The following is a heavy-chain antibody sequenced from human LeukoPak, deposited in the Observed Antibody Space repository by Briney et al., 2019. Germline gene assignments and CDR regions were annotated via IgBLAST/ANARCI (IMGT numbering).Heavy chain of an antibody. J-gene: IGHJ6*02. CDR2: IYYSGST. V-gene: IGHV4-39*01. Sequence: PSETLSLTCTVSGGSISSSSYYWGWIRQPPGKGLEWIGSIYYSGSTYYNPSLKSRDTISVDTSKNQFSLKLSSVTAADTAVYYCARICPPYSGYEYYYYGMDVWGQGTTVTVSS. D-gene: IGHD5-12*01. CDR1: GGSISSSSYY. CDR3: ARICPPYSGYEYYYYGMDV.